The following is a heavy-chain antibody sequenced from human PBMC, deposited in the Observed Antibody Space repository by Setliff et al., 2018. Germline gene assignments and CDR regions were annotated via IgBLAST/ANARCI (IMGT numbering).Heavy chain of an antibody. J-gene: IGHJ3*02. CDR2: IYPGDSDT. CDR3: ARQAVAGSDAFDI. Sequence: PGESLKISCKGSGYSFPSYWIGWVRQMPGKGLEWMGIIYPGDSDTRYSPSFQGQVTISADKSISTAYLQWSSLKASDTAMYYCARQAVAGSDAFDIWGQGTMVTVSS. CDR1: GYSFPSYW. V-gene: IGHV5-51*01. D-gene: IGHD6-19*01.